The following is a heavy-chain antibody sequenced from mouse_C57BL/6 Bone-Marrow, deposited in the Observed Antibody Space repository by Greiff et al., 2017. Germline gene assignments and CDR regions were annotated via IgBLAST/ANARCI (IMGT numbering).Heavy chain of an antibody. CDR1: GYTFTSYW. Sequence: QVQLQQPGAELVKPGASVKLSCTASGYTFTSYWMHWVKQRPGQGLEWIGMIHPNSGSTNYNEKFKSKVTLTVDKYTSTAYMQLSSLTSEDSAVYYCARGDLAYWGQGTLVTVSA. V-gene: IGHV1-64*01. CDR3: ARGDLAY. D-gene: IGHD3-3*01. J-gene: IGHJ3*01. CDR2: IHPNSGST.